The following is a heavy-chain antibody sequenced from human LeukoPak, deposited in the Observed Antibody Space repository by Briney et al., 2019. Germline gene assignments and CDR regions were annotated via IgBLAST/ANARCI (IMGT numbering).Heavy chain of an antibody. Sequence: SVNVSRKPSGGTFSSYAISWVRQAPGQGLEWMGGIIPIFGTANYAQNFQGRVTIIADKSTSTAYMELSSLRSADTAVYYCASATLRCSGVSCYEMDVWGKGTTVTVSS. V-gene: IGHV1-69*06. D-gene: IGHD2-15*01. CDR1: GGTFSSYA. CDR2: IIPIFGTA. J-gene: IGHJ6*04. CDR3: ASATLRCSGVSCYEMDV.